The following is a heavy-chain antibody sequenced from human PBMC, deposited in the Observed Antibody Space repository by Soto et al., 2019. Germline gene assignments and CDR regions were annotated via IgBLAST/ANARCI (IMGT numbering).Heavy chain of an antibody. CDR3: ASPARNYEFRSGYSFDI. Sequence: GSSGKVSCKASGYTFTSYAMHWVRQAPGQRLEWMGWINAGNGNTKYSQKFQGRVTITRDTSASTAYMELSSLRSEDTAVYYCASPARNYEFRSGYSFDIWGQGTMVTVSS. CDR1: GYTFTSYA. V-gene: IGHV1-3*01. CDR2: INAGNGNT. J-gene: IGHJ3*02. D-gene: IGHD3-3*01.